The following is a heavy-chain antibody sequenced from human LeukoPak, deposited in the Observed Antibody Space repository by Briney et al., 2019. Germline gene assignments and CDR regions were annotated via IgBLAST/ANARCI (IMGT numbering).Heavy chain of an antibody. V-gene: IGHV3-13*01. CDR2: LGTAGDT. CDR3: ARQNTPHGNFDY. Sequence: GGSLRLSCAASGFTLSNYAMHWVRHPAGEGLEWVSALGTAGDTFYPGSVKGRFTISRDNAKKSLFLQMNSLRAEDTAVYYCARQNTPHGNFDYWGQGTLVTVSS. J-gene: IGHJ4*02. CDR1: GFTLSNYA. D-gene: IGHD5-24*01.